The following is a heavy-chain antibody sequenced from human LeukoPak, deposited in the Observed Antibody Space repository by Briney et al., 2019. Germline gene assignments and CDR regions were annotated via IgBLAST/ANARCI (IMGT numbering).Heavy chain of an antibody. CDR1: GFTFSSYS. D-gene: IGHD3-16*02. J-gene: IGHJ4*02. Sequence: GGSLGLSCAASGFTFSSYSMNWVRQAPGKGLEWVSYISSSSSTIYYADSVKGRFTISRDNAKNSLYLQMNSLRAEDTAVYYCARGKEYDYVWGSYRYWGQGTLVTVSS. V-gene: IGHV3-48*01. CDR2: ISSSSSTI. CDR3: ARGKEYDYVWGSYRY.